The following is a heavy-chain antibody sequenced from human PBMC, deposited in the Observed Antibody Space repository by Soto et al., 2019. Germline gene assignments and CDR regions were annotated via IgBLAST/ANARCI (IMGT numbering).Heavy chain of an antibody. CDR1: GGSISSYY. D-gene: IGHD2-2*01. CDR2: IYYSGST. V-gene: IGHV4-59*01. Sequence: QVQLQESGPGLVKPSETLSLTCTVSGGSISSYYWSWIRQPPGKGLEWIGYIYYSGSTNYNPSLKSRVTISVDTSKNQSSLTLSSVTAADTAVYYCARGRGGWFINQLLNAFDIWGQGTMVTVSS. J-gene: IGHJ3*02. CDR3: ARGRGGWFINQLLNAFDI.